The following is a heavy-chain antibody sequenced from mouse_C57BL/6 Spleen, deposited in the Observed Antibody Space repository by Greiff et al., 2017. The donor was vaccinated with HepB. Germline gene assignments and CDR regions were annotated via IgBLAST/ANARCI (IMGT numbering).Heavy chain of an antibody. J-gene: IGHJ4*01. Sequence: EVKLVESGGDLVKPGGSLKLSCAASGFTFSSYGMSWVRQTPDKRLEWVATISSGGSYTYYPDSVKGRFTISRDNAKNTLYLQMSSLKSEDTAMYYCARDYDYAYAMDYWGQGTSVTVSS. D-gene: IGHD2-4*01. V-gene: IGHV5-6*01. CDR1: GFTFSSYG. CDR3: ARDYDYAYAMDY. CDR2: ISSGGSYT.